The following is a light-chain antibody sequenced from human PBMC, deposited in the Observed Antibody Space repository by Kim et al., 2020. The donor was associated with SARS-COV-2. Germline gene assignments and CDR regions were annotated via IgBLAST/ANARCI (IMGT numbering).Light chain of an antibody. CDR3: PVWDSSSV. Sequence: VSVALDMPDRIPWRGKNIGCEHVLWQQQKPGQALVLVIYRDSNRRSGIRERFSGSKSGNTVTLSIGRAQDGDDDDYYCPVWDSSSVFGGGTQLTVL. J-gene: IGLJ3*02. CDR1: NIGCEH. V-gene: IGLV3-9*01. CDR2: RDS.